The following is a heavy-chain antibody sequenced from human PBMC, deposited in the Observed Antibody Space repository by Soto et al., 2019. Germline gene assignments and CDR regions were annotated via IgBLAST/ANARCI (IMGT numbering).Heavy chain of an antibody. CDR2: IYHSGST. V-gene: IGHV4-30-4*01. CDR1: CGSISSGDYY. CDR3: ASGYCSSTSCSTGNYYYYYGMDV. J-gene: IGHJ6*02. Sequence: PSETLSLTCTVSCGSISSGDYYGSWIRQPPGKGLEWIGYIYHSGSTYYNPSLKSRVTISVDTSKNQFSLKLSSVTAADTAVYYCASGYCSSTSCSTGNYYYYYGMDVWGQGTTVTVSS. D-gene: IGHD2-2*02.